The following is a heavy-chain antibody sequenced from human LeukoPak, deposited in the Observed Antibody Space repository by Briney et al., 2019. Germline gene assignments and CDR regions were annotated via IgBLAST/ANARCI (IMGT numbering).Heavy chain of an antibody. J-gene: IGHJ4*02. CDR3: ASLVLERLFSPSDY. V-gene: IGHV3-23*01. CDR1: GFTFSSYA. D-gene: IGHD3-3*01. Sequence: GGSLRLSCAASGFTFSSYAMSWVRQAPGKGLEWVSAISGSGGSTYYADSVKGRFTISRDNSKNTLYLQMNSLRAEDTAVYYCASLVLERLFSPSDYWGQGTLVTVSS. CDR2: ISGSGGST.